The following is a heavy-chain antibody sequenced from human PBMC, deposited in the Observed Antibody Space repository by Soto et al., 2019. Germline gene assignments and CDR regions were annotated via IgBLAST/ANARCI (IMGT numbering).Heavy chain of an antibody. D-gene: IGHD3-10*01. CDR3: ARHVLLWFGEPKGGNRYFDY. J-gene: IGHJ4*02. Sequence: SETLSLTCTVSGGSISSYYWSWIRQPPGKGLEWIGYIYYSGSTNYNPSLKSRVTISVDTSKNQFSLKLSSVTAADTAVYYCARHVLLWFGEPKGGNRYFDYWGQGTLVTVSS. CDR1: GGSISSYY. CDR2: IYYSGST. V-gene: IGHV4-59*08.